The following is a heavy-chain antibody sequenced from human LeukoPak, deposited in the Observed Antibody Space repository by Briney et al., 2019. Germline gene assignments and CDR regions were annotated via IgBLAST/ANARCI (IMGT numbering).Heavy chain of an antibody. CDR2: MHYGGST. Sequence: ADTLALTCTVSGGPMSRSDDYGAGIRQPRGKRLDWLVSMHYGGSTYYKPPLKRRVTISVATSKTQFSLKLSCVTAADTAIYYCASYMVRGPSHFDYWAKGTLVSVSS. J-gene: IGHJ4*02. V-gene: IGHV4-39*01. D-gene: IGHD3-10*01. CDR3: ASYMVRGPSHFDY. CDR1: GGPMSRSDDY.